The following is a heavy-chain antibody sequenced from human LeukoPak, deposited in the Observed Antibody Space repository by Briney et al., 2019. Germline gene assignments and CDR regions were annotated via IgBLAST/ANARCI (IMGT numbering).Heavy chain of an antibody. Sequence: GSVKVSCKASGYTFTGYYMHWVRRAPGQGLEWMGWINPNSGGTNYSQKFQGRVTITRDTSISTAYMELSRLRSDDTAVYYCAREQVAGIEYFDYWGQGTLVTVSS. J-gene: IGHJ4*02. D-gene: IGHD6-19*01. V-gene: IGHV1-2*02. CDR3: AREQVAGIEYFDY. CDR2: INPNSGGT. CDR1: GYTFTGYY.